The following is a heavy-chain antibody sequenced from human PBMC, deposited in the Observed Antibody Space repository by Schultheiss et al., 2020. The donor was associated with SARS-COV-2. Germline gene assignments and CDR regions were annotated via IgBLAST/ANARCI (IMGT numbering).Heavy chain of an antibody. CDR3: AREGGVGATPGWVDDAFDI. CDR2: ISAYNGNT. CDR1: GGTFSSYG. J-gene: IGHJ3*02. V-gene: IGHV1-18*01. Sequence: ASVKVSCKASGGTFSSYGISWVRQAPGQGLEWMGWISAYNGNTNYAQKLQGRVTITADESTSTAYMELSSLRSEDTAVYYCAREGGVGATPGWVDDAFDIWGQGTMVTVSS. D-gene: IGHD1-26*01.